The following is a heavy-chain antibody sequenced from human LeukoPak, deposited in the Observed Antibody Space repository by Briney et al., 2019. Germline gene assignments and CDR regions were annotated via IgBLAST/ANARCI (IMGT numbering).Heavy chain of an antibody. CDR1: GESLSKYY. CDR2: INHRGST. CDR3: ASTDWNYAR. Sequence: SETLSLTCAVYGESLSKYYWTWIRQSPGKGLEWIGEINHRGSTNLNPSLKSRVTLSVDTSKKQFSLRLSSVTAADTAVYYCASTDWNYARWGQGTLVTVSS. J-gene: IGHJ1*01. V-gene: IGHV4-34*01. D-gene: IGHD1-7*01.